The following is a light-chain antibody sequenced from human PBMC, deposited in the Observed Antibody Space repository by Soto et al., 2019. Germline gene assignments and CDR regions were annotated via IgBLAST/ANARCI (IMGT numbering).Light chain of an antibody. V-gene: IGLV2-14*01. J-gene: IGLJ2*01. Sequence: QSVLTQPASLSGSPGQSIIISCTGTSSDVGDYNYVSWYRQHPGKAPKLMIYEVTNRPSGVSNRFSGSKSGNTASLIITGLQAEDEADYYCTSYTSSDTVIFGGGTKLTVL. CDR1: SSDVGDYNY. CDR2: EVT. CDR3: TSYTSSDTVI.